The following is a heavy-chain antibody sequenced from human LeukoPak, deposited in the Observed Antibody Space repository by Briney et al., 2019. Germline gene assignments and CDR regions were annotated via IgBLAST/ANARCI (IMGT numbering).Heavy chain of an antibody. V-gene: IGHV1-46*01. CDR1: GYSFTSYY. CDR2: INPTGGTT. J-gene: IGHJ1*01. CDR3: ARDRDTSIVGAKTY. D-gene: IGHD1-26*01. Sequence: GASVKVSCTASGYSFTSYYMHWVRQAPGQGLEWMGIINPTGGTTTYAQKFQGRVTMTRDTSTTTVYMELSSLRSEDTAVYYCARDRDTSIVGAKTYWGQGTRVTVSS.